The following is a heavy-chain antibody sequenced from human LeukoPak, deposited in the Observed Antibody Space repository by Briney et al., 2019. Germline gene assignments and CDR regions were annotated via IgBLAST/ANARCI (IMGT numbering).Heavy chain of an antibody. Sequence: SVKVSCKASEYTFTGDYMNWVRQAPGQGLEWMGGSIPIFETANYAQKFQGRVTITADESTSTAYMELRSLRSEDTAVYYCARLASSPYHYGSGGRNEAFDIWGQGTMVTVPS. CDR2: SIPIFETA. CDR3: ARLASSPYHYGSGGRNEAFDI. D-gene: IGHD3-22*01. J-gene: IGHJ3*02. CDR1: EYTFTGDY. V-gene: IGHV1-69*13.